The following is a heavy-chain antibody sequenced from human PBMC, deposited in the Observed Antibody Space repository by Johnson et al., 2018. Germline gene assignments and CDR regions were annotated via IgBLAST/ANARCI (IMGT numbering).Heavy chain of an antibody. D-gene: IGHD3-9*01. CDR3: GRRVGSPDYEILTGRRADYGRDV. V-gene: IGHV4-59*12. J-gene: IGHJ6*04. CDR2: MYYSGST. Sequence: QVQLQESGPGLVKPSETLSLTCTVSGGSISSYYWSWIRQPPGKGLEWIGYMYYSGSTNSNPSLKRRVTMSVDTSKKQCSLKLSSVPAADTAVYYCGRRVGSPDYEILTGRRADYGRDVWGKGTTVTVSS. CDR1: GGSISSYY.